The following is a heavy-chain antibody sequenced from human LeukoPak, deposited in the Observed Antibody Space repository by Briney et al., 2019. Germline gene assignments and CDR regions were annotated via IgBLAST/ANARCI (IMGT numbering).Heavy chain of an antibody. V-gene: IGHV1-69*04. D-gene: IGHD5-24*01. CDR2: IIPILGIA. CDR3: ARDVEMAKIGTPKPDAFDI. Sequence: GASVTVSCTASGGTFSSYAISWVRQAPGQGLEWMGRIIPILGIANYSQKFQGRVTITADNSTSTAYMQLSSLRSEDTAVYYCARDVEMAKIGTPKPDAFDIWGQGTMVTVSS. CDR1: GGTFSSYA. J-gene: IGHJ3*02.